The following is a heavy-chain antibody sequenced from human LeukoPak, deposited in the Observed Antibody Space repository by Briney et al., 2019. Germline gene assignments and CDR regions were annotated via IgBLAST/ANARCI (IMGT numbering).Heavy chain of an antibody. CDR3: ASRPVSTKGFDS. J-gene: IGHJ5*01. V-gene: IGHV4-34*01. CDR2: IYYSGST. D-gene: IGHD2/OR15-2a*01. Sequence: SETLSLTCAVYGGSFSGYYWSWIRQPPGKGLEWIGSIYYSGSTYYNPSLKSRRTISIDTSKDQFSLTLSSVTAADTGVYYCASRPVSTKGFDSWGQGALVTVSS. CDR1: GGSFSGYY.